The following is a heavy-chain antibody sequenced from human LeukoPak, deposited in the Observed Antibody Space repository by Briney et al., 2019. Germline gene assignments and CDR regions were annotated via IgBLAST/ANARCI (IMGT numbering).Heavy chain of an antibody. Sequence: PGRSLRLSCAASGFTFSSYAMHWVRQAPGKGLEWVAVISYDGSNKYYADSVKGRFTISRDNSKNTLYLQMNSLRAEDTAVYYCARELEQILDYWGQGTLVTVSS. CDR1: GFTFSSYA. V-gene: IGHV3-30-3*01. CDR3: ARELEQILDY. CDR2: ISYDGSNK. D-gene: IGHD1/OR15-1a*01. J-gene: IGHJ4*02.